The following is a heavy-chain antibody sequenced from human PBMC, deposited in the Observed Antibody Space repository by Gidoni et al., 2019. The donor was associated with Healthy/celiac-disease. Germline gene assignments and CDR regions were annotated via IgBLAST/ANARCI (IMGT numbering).Heavy chain of an antibody. V-gene: IGHV3-30*03. CDR2: ISYDGSNK. Sequence: QVQLVESGGGVVQPGRSLRLSCAASGFTFSSYGMHWVRQAPGKGLEWVAVISYDGSNKYNADSVKGRFTISRDNSKNTLYLQMNSLRAEDTAVYYCARGRIRDFDYWGQGTLVTVSS. CDR3: ARGRIRDFDY. D-gene: IGHD2-15*01. J-gene: IGHJ4*02. CDR1: GFTFSSYG.